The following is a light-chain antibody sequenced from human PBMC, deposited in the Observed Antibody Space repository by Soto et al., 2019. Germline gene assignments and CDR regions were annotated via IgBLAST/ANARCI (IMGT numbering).Light chain of an antibody. V-gene: IGKV1-33*01. Sequence: DIPMTQSPSSLSASVRDRVTITCQASQDISNYLNWYQHKPGKAPKLLICDASNLEPGVPSRFSGSGSGTDFTFTISSLQPEDIATYYCQQYANLPFTFGPGTKVEIK. CDR3: QQYANLPFT. CDR2: DAS. J-gene: IGKJ3*01. CDR1: QDISNY.